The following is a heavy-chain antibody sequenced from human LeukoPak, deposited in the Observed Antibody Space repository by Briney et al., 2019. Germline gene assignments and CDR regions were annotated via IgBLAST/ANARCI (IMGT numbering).Heavy chain of an antibody. V-gene: IGHV3-74*03. Sequence: GGSLRLSCEASGFTVSSKWLHWVRQAPGKGLAWVSRIRGDVSSATYAASVKGRFSVSTDSAKNTVHLQMNSLRVEDTGVYYCTRVPSGRSVFYVWGQGTVVTVSS. CDR2: IRGDVSSA. CDR3: TRVPSGRSVFYV. D-gene: IGHD1-26*01. J-gene: IGHJ3*01. CDR1: GFTVSSKW.